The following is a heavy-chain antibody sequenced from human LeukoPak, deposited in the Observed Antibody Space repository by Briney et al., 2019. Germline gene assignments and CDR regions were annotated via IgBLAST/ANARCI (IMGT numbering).Heavy chain of an antibody. CDR2: INHSGST. CDR1: GGSFSGYY. J-gene: IGHJ5*02. V-gene: IGHV4-34*01. CDR3: ASRVPAAIVGWFDP. Sequence: PSETLSLTCAVYGGSFSGYYWSWIRQPPGKGLEWIGEINHSGSTNYNPSLKSRVTISVDTSKNQSSLKLSSVTAADTAVYYCASRVPAAIVGWFDPWGQGTLVTVSS. D-gene: IGHD2-2*01.